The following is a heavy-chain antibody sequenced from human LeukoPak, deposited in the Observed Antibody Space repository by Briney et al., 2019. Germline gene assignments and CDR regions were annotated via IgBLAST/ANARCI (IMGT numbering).Heavy chain of an antibody. V-gene: IGHV3-13*01. CDR3: ARGVSYYYDNSGHPGWYFDL. CDR2: IRTTGDT. J-gene: IGHJ2*01. CDR1: GFTFKYYD. Sequence: PGGSLRLSCAVSGFTFKYYDMHWVREAPGKRLEWGSAIRTTGDTHYPDSVKGRLAMSREDAKNSVHLQMNTLRAGDTAVYYCARGVSYYYDNSGHPGWYFDLWGRGTLVTVSS. D-gene: IGHD3-22*01.